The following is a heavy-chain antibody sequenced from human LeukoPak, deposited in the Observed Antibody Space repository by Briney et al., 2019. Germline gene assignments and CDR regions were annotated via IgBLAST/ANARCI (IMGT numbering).Heavy chain of an antibody. CDR3: ARKTPPDY. J-gene: IGHJ4*02. V-gene: IGHV3-48*02. CDR1: GFTFSTYS. CDR2: ISSSSGTI. Sequence: GGSLRLSCVASGFTFSTYSMNWVRQAPGKGLEWVSYISSSSGTIYYADSVKGRFTISRDDAKNSLFLQMNSLRDEDTAVYYCARKTPPDYWGQGTLVTVSS.